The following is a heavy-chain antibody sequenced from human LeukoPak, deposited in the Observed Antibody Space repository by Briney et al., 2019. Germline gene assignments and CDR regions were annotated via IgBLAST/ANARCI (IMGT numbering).Heavy chain of an antibody. CDR1: GYTFTSYG. V-gene: IGHV1-18*01. CDR3: ARERPVSYYDFWSRYYTALDY. J-gene: IGHJ4*02. Sequence: ASVKVSCKASGYTFTSYGISWVRQAPGQGLEWMGWISAYNGNTNYAQKLQGRVTMTTDTSTSTAYMELRSLRSDDTAVYYCARERPVSYYDFWSRYYTALDYWGQGTLVAVSS. CDR2: ISAYNGNT. D-gene: IGHD3-3*01.